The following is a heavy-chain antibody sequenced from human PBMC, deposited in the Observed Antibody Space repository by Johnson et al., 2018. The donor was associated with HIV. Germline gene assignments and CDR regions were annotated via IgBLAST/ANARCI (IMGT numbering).Heavy chain of an antibody. CDR2: IDTDGSST. D-gene: IGHD3-22*01. CDR1: GFTFSSYW. Sequence: VQLVESGGGLVQPGGSLRLSCAASGFTFSSYWMHWVRQAPGKGLVWVSRIDTDGSSTSYADSVKGRFTISRDNAKNTMYLQMNSLRAEDTAVYYCARAAYYYDTSGYYGAFDIWGQGTMVTVSS. CDR3: ARAAYYYDTSGYYGAFDI. J-gene: IGHJ3*02. V-gene: IGHV3-74*01.